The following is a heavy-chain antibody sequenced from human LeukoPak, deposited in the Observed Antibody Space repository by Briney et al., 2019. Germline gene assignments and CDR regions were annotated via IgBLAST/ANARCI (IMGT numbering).Heavy chain of an antibody. CDR2: INHSGST. J-gene: IGHJ5*02. CDR1: GGSFSGYY. V-gene: IGHV4-34*01. CDR3: ARSGSSSSQNWFDP. D-gene: IGHD6-6*01. Sequence: PSETLSLTCAVYGGSFSGYYWSRIRQPPGKRLEWIGEINHSGSTNYNPSLKSRVTISVDTSKNQFSLKLSSVTAADTAVYYCARSGSSSSQNWFDPWGQGTLVTVSS.